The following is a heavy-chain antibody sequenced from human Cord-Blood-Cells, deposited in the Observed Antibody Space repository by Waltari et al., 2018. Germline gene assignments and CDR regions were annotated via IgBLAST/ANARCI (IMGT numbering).Heavy chain of an antibody. V-gene: IGHV3-73*01. Sequence: EVQLVESGGGLVQPGGSLKLSCAASGFTFSGPASPWVRPASGKGREWVGRIRSKANSYATAYAASVKGRFTISRDDSKNTAYLQMNSLKTEDTAVYYCTSRYYYGSGSYKYYFDYWGQGTLVTVSS. CDR1: GFTFSGPA. CDR3: TSRYYYGSGSYKYYFDY. CDR2: IRSKANSYAT. D-gene: IGHD3-10*01. J-gene: IGHJ4*02.